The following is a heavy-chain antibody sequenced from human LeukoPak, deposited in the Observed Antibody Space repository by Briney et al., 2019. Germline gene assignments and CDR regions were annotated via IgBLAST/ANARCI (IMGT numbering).Heavy chain of an antibody. Sequence: GASVKVSCKASGYTFSTYYLHWLRQAPGQGLEWLGIINPSDGAASYAQKFQGRVTLTADTSTSTVYMELLSLRSEDTAMYYCARSKTPRSSTIFGVFIKGGVFDPWGQATLVTVSP. J-gene: IGHJ5*02. D-gene: IGHD3-3*01. V-gene: IGHV1-46*01. CDR3: ARSKTPRSSTIFGVFIKGGVFDP. CDR2: INPSDGAA. CDR1: GYTFSTYY.